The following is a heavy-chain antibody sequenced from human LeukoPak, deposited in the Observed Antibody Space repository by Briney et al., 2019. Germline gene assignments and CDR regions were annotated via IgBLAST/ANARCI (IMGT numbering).Heavy chain of an antibody. J-gene: IGHJ5*02. CDR3: ARGVVAATGERWFDP. D-gene: IGHD2-15*01. Sequence: GGSLRLSCAASGFTFSTYVMHWVRQAPGKGLMWVSRISHDGAVTSYADSAKGRFTISRDNSKNTLYLQMNSLRAEDTAVYYCARGVVAATGERWFDPWGQGTLVTVSS. V-gene: IGHV3-74*01. CDR1: GFTFSTYV. CDR2: ISHDGAVT.